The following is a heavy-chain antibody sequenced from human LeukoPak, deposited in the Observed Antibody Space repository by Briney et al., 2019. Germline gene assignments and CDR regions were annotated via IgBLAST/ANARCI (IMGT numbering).Heavy chain of an antibody. V-gene: IGHV3-15*01. D-gene: IGHD3-22*01. Sequence: AGSLRLSCAASGFTFSNAWMSWVRQAPGKGLEWVGRIKSKTDGGTTDYAAPVKGRFTISRDDSKNTLYLQMNSLRAEDTAVYYCAKDSSGYYFPDAFDIWGQGTMVTVSS. CDR3: AKDSSGYYFPDAFDI. CDR2: IKSKTDGGTT. J-gene: IGHJ3*02. CDR1: GFTFSNAW.